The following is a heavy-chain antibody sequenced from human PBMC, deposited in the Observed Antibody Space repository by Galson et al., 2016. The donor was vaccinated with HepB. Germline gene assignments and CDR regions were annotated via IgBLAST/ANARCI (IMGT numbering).Heavy chain of an antibody. V-gene: IGHV1-18*04. Sequence: SVKVSCKASGYNFVSRGLNWVRQAPGQGLEWMGWTSAYNGNTNYAQKFQGRLTMTTHTSTTTLYMELRSLTSDDTAVYYCARHWGRNSRIDYWGQGTLVTVS. CDR3: ARHWGRNSRIDY. J-gene: IGHJ4*02. CDR2: TSAYNGNT. CDR1: GYNFVSRG. D-gene: IGHD3-16*01.